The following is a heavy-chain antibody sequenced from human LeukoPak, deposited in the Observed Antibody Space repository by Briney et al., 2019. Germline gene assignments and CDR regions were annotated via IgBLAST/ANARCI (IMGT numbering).Heavy chain of an antibody. Sequence: SGESLTLFCAASGFTFRDFDMSWLRQAPGKGLEWVSAISGSGDRTYSADSMKDRVTSTRDTSENTLYLQMSILKAEDAYVYYCARHWVWGQGTLVTVSS. J-gene: IGHJ4*03. CDR1: GFTFRDFD. D-gene: IGHD3-16*01. CDR2: ISGSGDRT. V-gene: IGHV3-23*01. CDR3: ARHWV.